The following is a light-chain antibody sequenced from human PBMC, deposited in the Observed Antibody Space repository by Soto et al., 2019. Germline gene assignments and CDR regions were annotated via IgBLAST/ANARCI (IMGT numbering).Light chain of an antibody. V-gene: IGKV2-28*01. CDR3: MQALQTPLT. Sequence: DIVMTQSPLSLPVTPGEPASISCRSSQSLLHSNGYNYLDWYLQKPGQSPQLLIYFGSNRSSGGTDRVSGSGSGTDFTLKISRVEADDVGVYYCMQALQTPLTFGGGTKVEIK. CDR1: QSLLHSNGYNY. J-gene: IGKJ4*01. CDR2: FGS.